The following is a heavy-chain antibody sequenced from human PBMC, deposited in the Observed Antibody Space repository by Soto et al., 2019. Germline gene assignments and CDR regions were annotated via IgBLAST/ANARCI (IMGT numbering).Heavy chain of an antibody. D-gene: IGHD6-6*01. CDR3: ARDQREYSSSSSYYYGMDV. J-gene: IGHJ6*02. CDR2: TGATGRTT. CDR1: GFTFNIYA. Sequence: GGSLRLSYAASGFTFNIYAMAWVRQAPGKGLEWVSTTGATGRTTYYADSVKGRFTVSRDNSKNTLDLQMSNLRAEDTAVYYCARDQREYSSSSSYYYGMDVWGQGTTVTVSS. V-gene: IGHV3-23*01.